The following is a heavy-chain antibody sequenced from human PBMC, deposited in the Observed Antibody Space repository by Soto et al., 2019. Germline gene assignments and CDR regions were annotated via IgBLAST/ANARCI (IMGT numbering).Heavy chain of an antibody. J-gene: IGHJ5*02. CDR3: PKEHTLGPKTSYAFDP. Sequence: SQTLSLTCAISGDSVSSNTASWDWIRQSPSRGLEWLGRTYFRSKWYNDYAVSVKSRIIINPDTSNNKFSLQLNPVTPEDTAVYFCPKEHTLGPKTSYAFDPWGQGAMVTVSS. V-gene: IGHV6-1*01. D-gene: IGHD2-2*01. CDR2: TYFRSKWYN. CDR1: GDSVSSNTAS.